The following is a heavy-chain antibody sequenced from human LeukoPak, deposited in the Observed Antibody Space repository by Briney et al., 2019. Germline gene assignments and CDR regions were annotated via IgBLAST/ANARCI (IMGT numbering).Heavy chain of an antibody. J-gene: IGHJ5*02. V-gene: IGHV1-18*01. Sequence: ASVKVSCMASGYTFTSYGISWVRQAPGRGVEWMGWISAYNGNTNYAQKLQGRVTMTTDTSTSTAYMELRSLRSDDTAVYYCARDQEWDYGDYHISPKFDPWGQGTLVTVSS. CDR3: ARDQEWDYGDYHISPKFDP. CDR2: ISAYNGNT. CDR1: GYTFTSYG. D-gene: IGHD4-17*01.